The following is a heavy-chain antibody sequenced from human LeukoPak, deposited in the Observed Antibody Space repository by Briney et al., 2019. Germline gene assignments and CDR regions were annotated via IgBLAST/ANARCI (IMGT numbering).Heavy chain of an antibody. J-gene: IGHJ5*01. D-gene: IGHD3-16*01. CDR2: INHSGST. Sequence: SETLSLTCAVYGGSFSGYYWSWIRQPPGKGLEWMGEINHSGSTNYNPSPKSRVTISVDTSKNQFSLKLSSVAAADTAVYYCARDSGLGGWFDSWGQGTLVTVSS. CDR1: GGSFSGYY. CDR3: ARDSGLGGWFDS. V-gene: IGHV4-34*01.